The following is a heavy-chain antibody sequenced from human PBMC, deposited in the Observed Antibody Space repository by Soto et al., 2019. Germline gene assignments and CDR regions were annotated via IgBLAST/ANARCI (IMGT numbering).Heavy chain of an antibody. CDR2: ISTYNGDT. D-gene: IGHD2-8*01. CDR1: GYTLTSYG. V-gene: IGHV1-18*01. J-gene: IGHJ4*02. CDR3: AREFCTNGVCDNDY. Sequence: ASVKVSCKASGYTLTSYGLSWVRQAPGQGLEWMGWISTYNGDTYYAQSLQDRVTMTTDTSTTTAYMELRNLRSDDTAMYYCAREFCTNGVCDNDYWGQGTLVTVS.